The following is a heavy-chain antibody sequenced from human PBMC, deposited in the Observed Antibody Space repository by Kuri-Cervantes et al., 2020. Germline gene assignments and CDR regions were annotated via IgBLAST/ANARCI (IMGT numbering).Heavy chain of an antibody. Sequence: GSLRLSCTVSGGSISSYYWSWIRQPPGKGLEWVGYIYYSGSTNYNPSLKSRVRISVDTSKNQFSLQLSSVTAADTAVYYCARVALGGVFFEYWGQGTLVTVSS. CDR1: GGSISSYY. CDR3: ARVALGGVFFEY. CDR2: IYYSGST. D-gene: IGHD2-8*02. V-gene: IGHV4-59*12. J-gene: IGHJ4*02.